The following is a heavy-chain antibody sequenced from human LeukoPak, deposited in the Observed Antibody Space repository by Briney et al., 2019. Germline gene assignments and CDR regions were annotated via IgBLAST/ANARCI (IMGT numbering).Heavy chain of an antibody. Sequence: GASVKVSCKASGGTFSSYAISWVRRAPGQGLEWMGGIIPIFGTANYAQKFQGRVTITADKSTSTAYMELSSLRSEDTAVYYCASDYYDSSGYSVAFDYWGQGTLVTVSS. CDR2: IIPIFGTA. CDR3: ASDYYDSSGYSVAFDY. V-gene: IGHV1-69*06. CDR1: GGTFSSYA. D-gene: IGHD3-22*01. J-gene: IGHJ4*02.